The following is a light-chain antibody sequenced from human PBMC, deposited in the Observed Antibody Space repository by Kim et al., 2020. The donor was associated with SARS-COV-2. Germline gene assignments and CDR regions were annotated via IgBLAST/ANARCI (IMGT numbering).Light chain of an antibody. CDR2: ATS. CDR3: QDYNTSPYT. CDR1: QSIGRN. Sequence: SLSPGERATLSCRASQSIGRNLAWYQHKPGQAPRLLIYATSGRPAGIPDRFSGSGSGTDFTFTISRLEPEDSAVYYCQDYNTSPYTFGQGTKLEIK. J-gene: IGKJ2*01. V-gene: IGKV3-20*01.